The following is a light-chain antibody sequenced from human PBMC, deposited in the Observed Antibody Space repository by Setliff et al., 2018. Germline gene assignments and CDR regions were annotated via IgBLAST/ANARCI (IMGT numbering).Light chain of an antibody. Sequence: QSALTQPASVSGSPGQSITISCSGTSSDVGSYDFVSWYQQYPGKAPKLIIYDVSSRPSGVSNRFSGSKAGNTASLTISGLQAEDEADYYCSSYAGGNNFFFGTGTKVTVL. V-gene: IGLV2-14*01. CDR1: SSDVGSYDF. CDR3: SSYAGGNNFF. J-gene: IGLJ1*01. CDR2: DVS.